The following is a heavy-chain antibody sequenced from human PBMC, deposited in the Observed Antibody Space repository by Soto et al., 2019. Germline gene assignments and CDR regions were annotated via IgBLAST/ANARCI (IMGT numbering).Heavy chain of an antibody. J-gene: IGHJ4*02. CDR1: GFTFSSYW. CDR2: INSDGSST. V-gene: IGHV3-74*01. Sequence: EVQLVESGGGLVQPGGSLRLSCAASGFTFSSYWMHWVRQAPGKGLVWVSRINSDGSSTSYADSVKGRFTISRDNAKNTLYLQMNSLRAEDTAVYYCATVYCSGGSCYSVDYWGQGTLVTVSS. D-gene: IGHD2-15*01. CDR3: ATVYCSGGSCYSVDY.